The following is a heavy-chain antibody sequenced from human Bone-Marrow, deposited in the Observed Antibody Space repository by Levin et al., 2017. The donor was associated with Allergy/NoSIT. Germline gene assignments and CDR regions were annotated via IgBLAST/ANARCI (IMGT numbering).Heavy chain of an antibody. CDR2: IYYSGST. J-gene: IGHJ4*02. CDR3: ARETGYSSSWNVDY. Sequence: SCTVSGGSISSGGYYWSWIRQHPGKGLEWIGYIYYSGSTYYNPSLKSRVTISVDTSKNQFSLKLSSVTAADTAVYYCARETGYSSSWNVDYWGQGTLVTVSS. V-gene: IGHV4-31*03. CDR1: GGSISSGGYY. D-gene: IGHD6-13*01.